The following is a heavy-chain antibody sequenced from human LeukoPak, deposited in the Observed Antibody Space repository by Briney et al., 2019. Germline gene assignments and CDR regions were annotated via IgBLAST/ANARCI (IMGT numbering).Heavy chain of an antibody. V-gene: IGHV3-21*01. CDR1: GFTFSSYS. D-gene: IGHD3-10*01. J-gene: IGHJ3*02. CDR2: ISSSSSYI. Sequence: GGSLRLSCAASGFTFSSYSMNWVRQAPGKGLEWVSSISSSSSYIYYADSVKGRFTISRDNAKNSLYLQMNSLRAEDTAVYYCARARIPTMVRGVAFDAFDIWGQGTMVTVSS. CDR3: ARARIPTMVRGVAFDAFDI.